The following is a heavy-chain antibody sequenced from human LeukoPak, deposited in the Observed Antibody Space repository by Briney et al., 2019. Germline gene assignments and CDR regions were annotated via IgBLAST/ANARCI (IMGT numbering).Heavy chain of an antibody. D-gene: IGHD4-17*01. V-gene: IGHV1-69*06. CDR1: GGSFSSYA. J-gene: IGHJ6*02. Sequence: SVKVSCKASGGSFSSYAVNWVRQAPGQGLEWMGDIIPILTTTNYAQNFQDRVALTADKSTSTAYMELRSLTSEDTAVYYCARNKGVYGDYKYYYGMDVWGQGTTVTVSS. CDR2: IIPILTTT. CDR3: ARNKGVYGDYKYYYGMDV.